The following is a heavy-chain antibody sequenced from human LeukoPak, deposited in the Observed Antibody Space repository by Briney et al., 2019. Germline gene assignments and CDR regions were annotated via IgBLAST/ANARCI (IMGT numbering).Heavy chain of an antibody. J-gene: IGHJ4*02. Sequence: GGSLRLSCAASGFTFSSYSMNWVRQAPGKGLEWVSSISSSSSYIYYADSVKGRFTISRDNAKNSLYLQMNSLRAEDTAVYYCASYYDFWSGYRYYFDYWGQGTLVTVSS. V-gene: IGHV3-21*01. D-gene: IGHD3-3*01. CDR2: ISSSSSYI. CDR3: ASYYDFWSGYRYYFDY. CDR1: GFTFSSYS.